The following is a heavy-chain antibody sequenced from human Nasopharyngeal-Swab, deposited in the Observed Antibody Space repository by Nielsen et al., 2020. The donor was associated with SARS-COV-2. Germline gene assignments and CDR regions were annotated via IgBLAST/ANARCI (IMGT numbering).Heavy chain of an antibody. D-gene: IGHD3-16*01. CDR3: ARDPHGVRGAMQDAFDP. Sequence: GESLKISCAVSGFTFNNYWMHWVRQAPGKGLVWVSRINSEESRTSYADSVKGRFTISRDNAKNTLYLQMNSLRADDAAMYYCARDPHGVRGAMQDAFDPWGQGTMVTVSS. J-gene: IGHJ3*01. CDR1: GFTFNNYW. V-gene: IGHV3-74*01. CDR2: INSEESRT.